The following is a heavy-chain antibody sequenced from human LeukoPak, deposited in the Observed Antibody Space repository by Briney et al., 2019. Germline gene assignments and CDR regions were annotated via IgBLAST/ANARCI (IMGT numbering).Heavy chain of an antibody. J-gene: IGHJ5*02. CDR2: IYHSGST. D-gene: IGHD6-19*01. CDR3: ARDLGAVAGTRWFDP. CDR1: GYSISSGYF. V-gene: IGHV4-38-2*02. Sequence: PSETLSLTCAVSGYSISSGYFWVWIRQPPGKGLEWIGSIYHSGSTYYNPSLKSRVTISVDTSKNQFSLKLSSVTAADTAVYYCARDLGAVAGTRWFDPWGQGTLVTVSS.